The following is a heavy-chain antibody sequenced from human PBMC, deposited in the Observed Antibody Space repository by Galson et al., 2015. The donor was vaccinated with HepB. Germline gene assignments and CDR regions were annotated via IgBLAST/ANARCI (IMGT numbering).Heavy chain of an antibody. D-gene: IGHD4-11*01. CDR1: GFTFSNYA. Sequence: SLRLSCAASGFTFSNYAMHWVRQAPGKGLEWVAVISYDGSTKYYADSVKGRFTISRDNAKNSLYLQMNSLRVEDTAVYYCARLPRSNPGGVWGKGTTVTVSS. V-gene: IGHV3-30-3*01. J-gene: IGHJ6*04. CDR2: ISYDGSTK. CDR3: ARLPRSNPGGV.